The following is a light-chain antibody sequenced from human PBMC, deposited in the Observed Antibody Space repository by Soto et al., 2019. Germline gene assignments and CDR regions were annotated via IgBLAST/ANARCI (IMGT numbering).Light chain of an antibody. Sequence: EIVLTQSPGTLSLSPGERATLSCRASQSVSNSYIAWYQQKPGQAPRLLIYGASSRATDNPDRFSGSGSGKEFTVTISRLEPEDFAGYYCQQYGSSPWTFGQGTKVEIK. CDR3: QQYGSSPWT. CDR2: GAS. J-gene: IGKJ1*01. CDR1: QSVSNSY. V-gene: IGKV3-20*01.